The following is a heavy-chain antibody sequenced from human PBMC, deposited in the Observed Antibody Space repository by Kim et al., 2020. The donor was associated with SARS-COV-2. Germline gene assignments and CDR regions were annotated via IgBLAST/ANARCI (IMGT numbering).Heavy chain of an antibody. Sequence: SETLSLTCTVSGGSIISGGYYWSWIRQHPGKGLEWIGYFYYSGSTYYNPSLKSRVTISVDTSKNQFSLKLSSVTAADTAVYYCARDTRSGQTNWGFYYYYSGRDVWGQGTTVTVSS. V-gene: IGHV4-31*03. CDR3: ARDTRSGQTNWGFYYYYSGRDV. CDR1: GGSIISGGYY. D-gene: IGHD7-27*01. CDR2: FYYSGST. J-gene: IGHJ6*02.